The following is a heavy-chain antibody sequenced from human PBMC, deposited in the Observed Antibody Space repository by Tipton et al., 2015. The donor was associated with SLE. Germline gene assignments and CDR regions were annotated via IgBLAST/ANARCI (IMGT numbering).Heavy chain of an antibody. V-gene: IGHV3-23*01. CDR1: GFTFANYA. J-gene: IGHJ4*02. CDR2: INGSGDRT. D-gene: IGHD5-12*01. Sequence: SLRLSCAASGFTFANYAMRWVRQAPGKGLEWGSAINGSGDRTYYADSVKGQFTISRDNAKNPLYLQMNSLKVEDSAVYYCAKDRNRVATIPCDYWGQRTLVTVSS. CDR3: AKDRNRVATIPCDY.